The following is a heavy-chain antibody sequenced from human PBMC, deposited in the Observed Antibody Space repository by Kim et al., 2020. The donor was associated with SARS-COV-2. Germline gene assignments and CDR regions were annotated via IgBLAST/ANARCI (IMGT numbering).Heavy chain of an antibody. CDR1: GGSISSYY. J-gene: IGHJ5*02. V-gene: IGHV4-59*08. CDR2: IYYSGST. Sequence: SETLSLTCTVSGGSISSYYWSWIRQPPGKGLEWIGYIYYSGSTNYNPSLKSRVTISVDTSKNQFSLKLSSVTAADTAVYYCARHKLRAARPGSALWFDPWGQGTLVTVSS. CDR3: ARHKLRAARPGSALWFDP. D-gene: IGHD6-6*01.